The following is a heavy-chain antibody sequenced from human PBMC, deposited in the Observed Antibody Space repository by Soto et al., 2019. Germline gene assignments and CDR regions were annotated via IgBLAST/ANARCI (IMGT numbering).Heavy chain of an antibody. CDR3: AREGVAPYYYYGMDG. CDR1: GYTFTRSV. CDR2: ISTYNGDT. D-gene: IGHD5-12*01. J-gene: IGHJ6*02. V-gene: IGHV1-18*01. Sequence: ASVKVSCKASGYTFTRSVISWVRQAPGQGLEWMGWISTYNGDTNYAQTFQGRVTMTTDTSTSTVYMELRSLRSDDTAVYYCAREGVAPYYYYGMDGWGQGTPVTVSS.